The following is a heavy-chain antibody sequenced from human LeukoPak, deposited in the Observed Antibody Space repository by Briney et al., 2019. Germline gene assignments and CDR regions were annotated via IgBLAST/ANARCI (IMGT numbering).Heavy chain of an antibody. J-gene: IGHJ5*02. CDR3: YSRRGHDDCWSHSVFDG. CDR1: GGTFTSYA. D-gene: IGHD3-3*01. V-gene: IGHV1-69*13. Sequence: ASVTVSCKASGGTFTSYAISWVRHAPGQGLEWKGGSIPIFGTANYAQTFSGRVPITAAESTSKAYLELRSHSPTATAVSYCYSRRGHDDCWSHSVFDGGGQGSLVTVSS. CDR2: SIPIFGTA.